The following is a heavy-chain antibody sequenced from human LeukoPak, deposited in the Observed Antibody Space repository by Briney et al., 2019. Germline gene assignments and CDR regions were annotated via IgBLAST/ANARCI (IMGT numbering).Heavy chain of an antibody. CDR3: ARVKGGIAAAGNYFDY. V-gene: IGHV3-30*02. CDR1: GFSFRSYG. Sequence: GGSLRLSCATSGFSFRSYGMHWVRQAPGKGLEWVAIIWYDGSNKYYADAVKGRFTISRDNSKNTLHLQMNSLRTEDTAVYYCARVKGGIAAAGNYFDYWGQGTLVTVSS. CDR2: IWYDGSNK. J-gene: IGHJ4*02. D-gene: IGHD6-13*01.